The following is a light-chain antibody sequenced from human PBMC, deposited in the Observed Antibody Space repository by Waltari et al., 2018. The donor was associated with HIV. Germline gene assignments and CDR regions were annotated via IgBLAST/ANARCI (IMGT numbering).Light chain of an antibody. V-gene: IGLV3-1*01. CDR3: QAWDSSSAVV. J-gene: IGLJ2*01. CDR1: KLGDTY. Sequence: SYELTQPPSVSVSPGQTASITCSGDKLGDTYASWYQQKPGQSPVLVINQNSRRPSGIPERFSGSNAGDTATLTISGTQAVDEADYYCQAWDSSSAVVFGGGTKLTVL. CDR2: QNS.